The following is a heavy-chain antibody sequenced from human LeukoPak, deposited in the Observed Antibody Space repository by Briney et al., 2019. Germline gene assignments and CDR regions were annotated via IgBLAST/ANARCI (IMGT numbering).Heavy chain of an antibody. J-gene: IGHJ6*03. V-gene: IGHV1-69*05. D-gene: IGHD1-1*01. Sequence: GASVKVSCKASGGTFSSYAISWVRQAPGQGLEWMGGIIPIFGTANYAQKFQGRVTITTDESTSTAYMELSSLRSEDTAVYYCARDGWEHNWNDLTPYYMDVWGKGTTVTVSS. CDR2: IIPIFGTA. CDR3: ARDGWEHNWNDLTPYYMDV. CDR1: GGTFSSYA.